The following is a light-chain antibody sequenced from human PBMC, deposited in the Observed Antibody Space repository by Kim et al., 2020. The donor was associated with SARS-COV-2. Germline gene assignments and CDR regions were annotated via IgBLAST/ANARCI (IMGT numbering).Light chain of an antibody. CDR2: GAS. CDR3: LQHNTYPIT. CDR1: QDIRND. Sequence: ASGGDRVTSARRASQDIRNDLGWYQKNPGRAPKRLIYGASSLQSGVPPRFSGSGSGTEFTRTISSLQPEDFATYFCLQHNTYPITFGQGTRLEIK. J-gene: IGKJ5*01. V-gene: IGKV1-17*01.